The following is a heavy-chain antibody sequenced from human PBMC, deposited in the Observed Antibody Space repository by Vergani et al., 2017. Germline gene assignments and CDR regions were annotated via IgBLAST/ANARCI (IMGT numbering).Heavy chain of an antibody. CDR2: IHNRGKT. J-gene: IGHJ3*02. CDR1: GYSIGSGFY. CDR3: AKVLVPAAIRDDAFDI. D-gene: IGHD2-2*02. V-gene: IGHV4-38-2*02. Sequence: QVRLEESGPGLVKPSETLSLTCSVSGYSIGSGFYWAWIRQSPGEGLQWLTSIHNRGKTYHNPSLKSRVSVSLDTSKNRYSLNLTSVTATDTAVYYCAKVLVPAAIRDDAFDIWGQGTMVTVSS.